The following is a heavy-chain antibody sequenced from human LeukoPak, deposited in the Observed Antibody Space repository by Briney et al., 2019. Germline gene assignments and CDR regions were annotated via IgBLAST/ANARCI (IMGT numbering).Heavy chain of an antibody. J-gene: IGHJ4*02. Sequence: SETLSLTCTVSGGSISSYYWSWIRQPPGKGLEWIGYIYYSGSTNYNPSLKSRVTISVDTSKNQFSLKLSSVTAADTAVYYCAREVDGHFDYWGQGTLVTASS. V-gene: IGHV4-59*01. D-gene: IGHD5-24*01. CDR1: GGSISSYY. CDR2: IYYSGST. CDR3: AREVDGHFDY.